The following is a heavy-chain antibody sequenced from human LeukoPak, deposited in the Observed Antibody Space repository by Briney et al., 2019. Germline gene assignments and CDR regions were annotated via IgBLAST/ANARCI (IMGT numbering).Heavy chain of an antibody. CDR1: GFIFSPFW. CDR2: INSDGSST. Sequence: GGSLRLSCAASGFIFSPFWMHWVRQAPGKGLVWVSRINSDGSSTTYADSVKGRFAISRDNAKNTLFLQMNSLSPEDTAVYYCARDRSIEDAFDIWGQGTMVTVSS. D-gene: IGHD3-3*02. CDR3: ARDRSIEDAFDI. J-gene: IGHJ3*02. V-gene: IGHV3-74*03.